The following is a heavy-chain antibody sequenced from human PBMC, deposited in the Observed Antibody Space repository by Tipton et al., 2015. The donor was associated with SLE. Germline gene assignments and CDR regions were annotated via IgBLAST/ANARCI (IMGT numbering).Heavy chain of an antibody. V-gene: IGHV4-34*01. CDR1: GGSFSGYA. D-gene: IGHD6-19*01. CDR3: ARHKYGWYYYFDY. Sequence: TLSLTCAISGGSFSGYAWSWIRQSPGKRLEWIGEISHSGGANYNPSLKSRVTISVDTSKNQFSLRLSSVTAADTAVYYCARHKYGWYYYFDYWGQGTLVTVSS. CDR2: ISHSGGA. J-gene: IGHJ4*02.